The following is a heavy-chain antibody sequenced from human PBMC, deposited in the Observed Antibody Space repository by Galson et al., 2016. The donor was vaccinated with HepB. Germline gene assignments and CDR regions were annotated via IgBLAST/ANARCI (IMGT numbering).Heavy chain of an antibody. V-gene: IGHV4-39*02. CDR3: SGGALARGFDP. CDR2: IYYSGRT. D-gene: IGHD3-16*01. J-gene: IGHJ5*02. CDR1: GASVSSKSFY. Sequence: SETLSLTCSVSGASVSSKSFYWAWIRQPPGKGLEWIGSIYYSGRTYNNPSLKSRVTMSVDTSKNYFSLRMTSVTAADTAVYYCSGGALARGFDPWGQGSLVTVSS.